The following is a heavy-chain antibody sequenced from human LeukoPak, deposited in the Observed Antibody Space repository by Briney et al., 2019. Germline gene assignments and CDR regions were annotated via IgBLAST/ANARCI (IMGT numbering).Heavy chain of an antibody. V-gene: IGHV1-46*01. CDR3: ARGEGHWLSNFDY. Sequence: ASVKVSCKASGYTFTNYYMHWVRQAPGQGLEWMGIINPSGGSPSYAQMFQGRITMTRDTSTGTVYMELRSLRSEDTAVYYCARGEGHWLSNFDYWGQGTLVTVSS. J-gene: IGHJ4*02. CDR1: GYTFTNYY. CDR2: INPSGGSP. D-gene: IGHD6-19*01.